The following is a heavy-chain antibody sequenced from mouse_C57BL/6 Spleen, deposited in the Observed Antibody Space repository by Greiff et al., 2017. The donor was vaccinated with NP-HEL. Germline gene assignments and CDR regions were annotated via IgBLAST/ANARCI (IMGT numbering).Heavy chain of an antibody. V-gene: IGHV1-15*01. J-gene: IGHJ2*01. CDR1: GYTFTDYE. CDR3: TRCPTTVVAIDY. CDR2: IDPETGGT. Sequence: QVQLKQSGAELVRPGASVTLSCKASGYTFTDYEMHWVKQTPVHGLEWIGAIDPETGGTAYNQKFKGKAILTADKSSSTAYMELRSLTSEDSAVYYCTRCPTTVVAIDYWGQGTTLTVSS. D-gene: IGHD1-1*01.